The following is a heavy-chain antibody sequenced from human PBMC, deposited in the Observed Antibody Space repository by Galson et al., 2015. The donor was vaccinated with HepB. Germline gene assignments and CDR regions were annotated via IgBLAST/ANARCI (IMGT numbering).Heavy chain of an antibody. CDR3: ASTIAYCGGDCSSSWSGFFDY. CDR1: GDSVSSNSAA. V-gene: IGHV6-1*01. D-gene: IGHD2-21*01. CDR2: TYYRSKWYN. J-gene: IGHJ4*02. Sequence: CAISGDSVSSNSAAWNWIRQSPSRGLEWLGRTYYRSKWYNDYAVSAKSRITINPDTSKNQFSLKLSSVTAADTAVYYCASTIAYCGGDCSSSWSGFFDYWGQGTLVTVSS.